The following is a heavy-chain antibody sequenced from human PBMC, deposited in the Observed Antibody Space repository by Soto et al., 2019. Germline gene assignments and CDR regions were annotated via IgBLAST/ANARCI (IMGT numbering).Heavy chain of an antibody. CDR1: GYTFTNYG. CDR2: ISAYNGDT. J-gene: IGHJ5*02. Sequence: ASVKVSCKASGYTFTNYGITWVRQAPGQGLEWMGWISAYNGDTHYTQRLQGRVTMTTDTSTSTAYMELRSLRSDDTAVYYCAILPYSSGWYKVSRFDPWGQGTLVTVSS. D-gene: IGHD6-19*01. CDR3: AILPYSSGWYKVSRFDP. V-gene: IGHV1-18*01.